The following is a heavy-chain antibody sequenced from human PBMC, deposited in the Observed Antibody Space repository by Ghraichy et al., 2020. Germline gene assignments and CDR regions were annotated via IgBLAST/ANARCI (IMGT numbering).Heavy chain of an antibody. CDR3: ARDRAYKSFDY. CDR1: GFNFSSSW. V-gene: IGHV3-7*03. CDR2: LNQDGSDK. Sequence: GGSLRLSCAASGFNFSSSWMNWVRQAPGKGLEWVAGLNQDGSDKFHADSVKGRFSISRDNAKKSVYLQMNSLRAEDTAFYYCARDRAYKSFDYWGQGTLVTVPS. D-gene: IGHD5-24*01. J-gene: IGHJ4*02.